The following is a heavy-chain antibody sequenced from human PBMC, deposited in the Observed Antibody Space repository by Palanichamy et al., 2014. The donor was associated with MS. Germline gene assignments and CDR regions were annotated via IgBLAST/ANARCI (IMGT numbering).Heavy chain of an antibody. CDR1: GVMFTKSA. V-gene: IGHV3-23*01. D-gene: IGHD3-10*01. CDR2: ISDTT. Sequence: GGGLVXPGGSLRLSCTASGVMFTKSAMAWVRQAPGKGLEWVSGISDTTYYADSVRGRFTISRDDSKGTVDLLLNSLRAEDTAMYYCAGGTDRGTWRYFFDYWGQGALVXVSS. J-gene: IGHJ4*02. CDR3: AGGTDRGTWRYFFDY.